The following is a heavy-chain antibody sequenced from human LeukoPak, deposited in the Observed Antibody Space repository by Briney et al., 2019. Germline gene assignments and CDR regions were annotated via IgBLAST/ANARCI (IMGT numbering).Heavy chain of an antibody. Sequence: GASVKVSSKVPGYTPTVFILYRVPQAPGNGLEWLGVFDPEDGETIYAQKFQGRVTMTEDTTTDTAYMVLGSLRSDDTAVYYCATNRRSDSIYWSGGAYCCQGTLVTVSS. CDR3: ATNRRSDSIYWSGGAY. V-gene: IGHV1-24*01. CDR1: GYTPTVFI. CDR2: FDPEDGET. J-gene: IGHJ4*02. D-gene: IGHD3-10*01.